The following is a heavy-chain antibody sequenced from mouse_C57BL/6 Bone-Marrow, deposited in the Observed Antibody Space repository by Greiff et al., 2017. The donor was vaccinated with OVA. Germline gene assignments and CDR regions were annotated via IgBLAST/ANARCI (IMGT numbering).Heavy chain of an antibody. Sequence: EVKLMESGGGLVKPGGSLKLSCAASGFTFSSYAMSWVRQTPEKRLEWVATISDGGSYTYYPDNVKGRFTISRDNAKNNLYLQMSHLKSEDTAMYYCARSTGLLRSAWFAYWGQGTLVTVSA. D-gene: IGHD1-1*01. V-gene: IGHV5-4*03. CDR1: GFTFSSYA. J-gene: IGHJ3*01. CDR2: ISDGGSYT. CDR3: ARSTGLLRSAWFAY.